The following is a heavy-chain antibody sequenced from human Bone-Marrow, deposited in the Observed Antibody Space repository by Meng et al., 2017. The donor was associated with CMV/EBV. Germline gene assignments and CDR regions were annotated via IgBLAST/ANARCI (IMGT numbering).Heavy chain of an antibody. CDR1: GFTFDDYA. J-gene: IGHJ4*02. CDR2: ISWNSGSI. V-gene: IGHV3-9*01. CDR3: ARGGSNSLIDY. D-gene: IGHD6-13*01. Sequence: GGSLRLSCAASGFTFDDYAMHWVRQAPGKGLEWVSGISWNSGSIGYADSVKGRFTISRDNAKNSLYLQMNSLRAGDTAVYYCARGGSNSLIDYWGQGTLVTVSS.